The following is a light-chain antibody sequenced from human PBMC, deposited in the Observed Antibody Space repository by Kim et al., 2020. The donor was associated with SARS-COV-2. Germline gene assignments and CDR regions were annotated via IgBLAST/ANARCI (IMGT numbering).Light chain of an antibody. Sequence: DIVMTQSPLSLPVTPGDPASISCRSSQSLLHRNGYYFFNWYLQKPGQSPQLLIYLGSHRASGVPDRFSGSESGTDFTLKISRVEAEDVGVYYCMQSLQTPYTFGQGTKLEI. CDR1: QSLLHRNGYYF. V-gene: IGKV2-28*01. CDR3: MQSLQTPYT. CDR2: LGS. J-gene: IGKJ2*01.